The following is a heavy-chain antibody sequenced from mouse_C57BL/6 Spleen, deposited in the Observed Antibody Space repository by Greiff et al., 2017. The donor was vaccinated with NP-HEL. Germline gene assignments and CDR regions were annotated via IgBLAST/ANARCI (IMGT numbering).Heavy chain of an antibody. J-gene: IGHJ4*01. V-gene: IGHV5-16*01. CDR2: INYDGSST. D-gene: IGHD1-1*01. CDR3: ARDRGSSYAMDY. Sequence: EVQLVESEGGLVQPGSSMKLSCTASGFTFSDYYMAWVRPVPEKGLEWVANINYDGSSTYYLDSLKSRFIISRDNAKNILYLQMSSLKSEDTATYYCARDRGSSYAMDYWGQGTSVTVSS. CDR1: GFTFSDYY.